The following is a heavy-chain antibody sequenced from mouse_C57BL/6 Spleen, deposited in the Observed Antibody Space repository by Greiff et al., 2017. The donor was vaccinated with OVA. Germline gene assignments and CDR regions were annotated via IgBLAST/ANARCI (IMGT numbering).Heavy chain of an antibody. CDR1: GFTFSSYA. Sequence: DVQLVESGGGLVKPGGSLKLSCAASGFTFSSYAMSWVRQTPEKRLEWVATISDGGSYTYYPDNVKGRFTISRDNAKNNLYLQMSHLKSEDTAMYYCARSGYDYDWFAYWGQGTLVTVSA. V-gene: IGHV5-4*01. CDR3: ARSGYDYDWFAY. J-gene: IGHJ3*01. CDR2: ISDGGSYT. D-gene: IGHD2-4*01.